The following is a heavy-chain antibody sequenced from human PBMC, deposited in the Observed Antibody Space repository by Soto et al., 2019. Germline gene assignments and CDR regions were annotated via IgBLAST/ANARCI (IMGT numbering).Heavy chain of an antibody. Sequence: PSETLSLTCAVYGGSFSGYYLSWIRQPPGKGLEWIGEINHSGSTNYNPSLKSRVTISVDTSKNQFSLKLSSVTAADTAVYYCARGSYYYGSGSYSMTFDYWGQGTLVTVSS. CDR2: INHSGST. CDR3: ARGSYYYGSGSYSMTFDY. D-gene: IGHD3-10*01. CDR1: GGSFSGYY. J-gene: IGHJ4*02. V-gene: IGHV4-34*01.